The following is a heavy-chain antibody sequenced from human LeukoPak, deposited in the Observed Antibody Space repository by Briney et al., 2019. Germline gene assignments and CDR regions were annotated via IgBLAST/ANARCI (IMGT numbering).Heavy chain of an antibody. D-gene: IGHD5-18*01. CDR3: ACGGYSYGYANY. V-gene: IGHV4-59*08. Sequence: SETLSLTCTVSGGSISSYYWSWIRQPPGKGLEWIGYIYYSGSTNYNPSLKSRVTISADTSKNQVSLKLSAVTAADTAVYYCACGGYSYGYANYWGQGTLVTVSS. CDR1: GGSISSYY. J-gene: IGHJ4*02. CDR2: IYYSGST.